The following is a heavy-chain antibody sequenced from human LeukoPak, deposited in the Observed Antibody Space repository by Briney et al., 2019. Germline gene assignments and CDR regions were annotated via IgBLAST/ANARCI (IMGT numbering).Heavy chain of an antibody. CDR1: GGSISSYY. CDR3: AGHHPRNTVDF. J-gene: IGHJ4*02. V-gene: IGHV4-59*08. Sequence: SETLSLTCTVAGGSISSYYWSWIRQPPGKGLEWIAYISDIGSINYNPSLTSRVTISLDTSKNQFSLKLSSVTAADTAVYYCAGHHPRNTVDFWGQGTLVTVSS. CDR2: ISDIGSI. D-gene: IGHD2-8*02.